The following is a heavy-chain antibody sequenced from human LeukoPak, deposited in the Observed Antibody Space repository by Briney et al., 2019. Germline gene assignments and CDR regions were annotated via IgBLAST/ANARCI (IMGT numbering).Heavy chain of an antibody. CDR2: INHSGST. V-gene: IGHV4-34*01. J-gene: IGHJ4*02. Sequence: SETLSLTCAVYGGSFSGYYWSWIRQPPGKGLEWIGEINHSGSTNYNPSLKSRVTISVDTSKNQLSLKLSSVTAADTAVYYCARRRIRFLENWGQGTLVTVSS. CDR3: ARRRIRFLEN. CDR1: GGSFSGYY. D-gene: IGHD3-3*01.